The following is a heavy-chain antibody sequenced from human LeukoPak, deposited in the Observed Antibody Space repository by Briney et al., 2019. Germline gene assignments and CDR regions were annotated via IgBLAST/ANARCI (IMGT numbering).Heavy chain of an antibody. Sequence: PSETLSLTCTVSGGSISSYYWSWIRQPPGKGLEWIGYLYYSGSTNSNPSLKSRVTISLDTSKNQFSLKLSSVTAADTAVYYCAGHKGGYSYGPLDYWGQGALVTVSS. J-gene: IGHJ4*02. CDR3: AGHKGGYSYGPLDY. D-gene: IGHD5-18*01. CDR1: GGSISSYY. CDR2: LYYSGST. V-gene: IGHV4-59*08.